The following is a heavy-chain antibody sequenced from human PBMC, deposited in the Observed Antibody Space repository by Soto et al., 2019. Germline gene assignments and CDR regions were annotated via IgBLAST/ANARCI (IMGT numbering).Heavy chain of an antibody. V-gene: IGHV4-39*01. CDR3: ARHRLKWLVYFDY. CDR1: GGSITSLNNY. D-gene: IGHD6-19*01. Sequence: LQLQESGPGLVKPSETLSISCSVSGGSITSLNNYWGWIRQAPGKGLEWIGSFYYSGDTYYNPSLKSRVTMSVDTSKNQFSLQLSSVTAADTAVYYCARHRLKWLVYFDYWGPGALVTVSS. CDR2: FYYSGDT. J-gene: IGHJ4*02.